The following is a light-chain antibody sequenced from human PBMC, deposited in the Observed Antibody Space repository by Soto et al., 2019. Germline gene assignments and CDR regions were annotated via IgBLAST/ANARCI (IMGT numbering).Light chain of an antibody. CDR1: SSDVGGYNY. V-gene: IGLV2-14*01. J-gene: IGLJ1*01. CDR3: SSYTSRSTLYV. Sequence: QSALTQPASVSVSPGQSITISCTGTSSDVGGYNYVSWYQQHPGKAPKLMIFDVSTRPSGVSNRFSGSKSGNTASLTISGLQAEDEADYYCSSYTSRSTLYVFGTGTKVTVL. CDR2: DVS.